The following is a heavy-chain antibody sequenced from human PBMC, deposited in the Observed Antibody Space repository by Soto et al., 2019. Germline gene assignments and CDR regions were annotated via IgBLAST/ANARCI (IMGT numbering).Heavy chain of an antibody. CDR1: GFTFSSYG. Sequence: PGGSLRLSCAASGFTFSSYGMHWFRRAPGKGLEWVANIKHDGSKKNYVDSVKGRFTISRDNAKNALYLQMNSLRVEDTAVYYCAREIAARLWGKGTTVTVSS. CDR2: IKHDGSKK. CDR3: AREIAARL. D-gene: IGHD6-6*01. V-gene: IGHV3-7*01. J-gene: IGHJ6*04.